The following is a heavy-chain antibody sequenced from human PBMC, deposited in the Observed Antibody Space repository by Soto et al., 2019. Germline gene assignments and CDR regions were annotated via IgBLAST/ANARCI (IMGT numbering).Heavy chain of an antibody. CDR3: AREPITIFGVVIIRWFDP. CDR1: GGSISSSNW. D-gene: IGHD3-3*01. Sequence: PSETLSLTCAVSGGSISSSNWWSWVRQPPGKGLEWIGEIYHSGSTNYNPSLKSRVTISGDKSKNQISLKLSSVTAADTAVYYCAREPITIFGVVIIRWFDPWGQGTLVTVSS. CDR2: IYHSGST. V-gene: IGHV4-4*02. J-gene: IGHJ5*02.